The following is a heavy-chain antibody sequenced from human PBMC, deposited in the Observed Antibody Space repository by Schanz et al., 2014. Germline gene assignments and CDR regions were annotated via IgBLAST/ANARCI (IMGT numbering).Heavy chain of an antibody. CDR1: GYTFIDYS. V-gene: IGHV1-2*06. Sequence: QVRLVQSGAEVKKPGASVKVSCKASGYTFIDYSLNWVRQAPGQGLEWLGRITPKTGVTNDAQQFNEXVTMTSEASNIPVYMESRRLASDDMAVYYCAREDVVVVGVEFSYYYGMDAWGPGTTVVVSS. CDR2: ITPKTGVT. J-gene: IGHJ6*02. CDR3: AREDVVVVGVEFSYYYGMDA. D-gene: IGHD2-21*01.